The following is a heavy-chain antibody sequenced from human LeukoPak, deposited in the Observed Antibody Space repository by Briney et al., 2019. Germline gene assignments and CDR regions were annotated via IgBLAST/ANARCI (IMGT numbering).Heavy chain of an antibody. D-gene: IGHD3-10*01. V-gene: IGHV4-34*01. Sequence: PSETLSLTCAVYGGSFSGYYWSWIRQPPGKGLEWIGEINHSGSTNYNPSLKSRVTISVDTSKNQFSLKLSSVTAADTAVYYCARAPPYYYGSGTDYWGQGTLVTVSS. J-gene: IGHJ4*02. CDR2: INHSGST. CDR1: GGSFSGYY. CDR3: ARAPPYYYGSGTDY.